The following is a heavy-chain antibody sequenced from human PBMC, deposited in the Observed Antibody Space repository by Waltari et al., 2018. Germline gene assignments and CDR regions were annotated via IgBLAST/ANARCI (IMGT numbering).Heavy chain of an antibody. CDR2: INHSGST. V-gene: IGHV4-34*01. J-gene: IGHJ6*03. CDR1: GGSFSGYY. Sequence: QVQLQQWGAGLLKPSETLSLTCAVYGGSFSGYYWSWIRQPPGKGLEWIGEINHSGSTNYNPSRKSRVTISVDTSKNQFSLKLSSVTAADTAVYYCASTYYYYYYMDVWGKGTTVIVSS. CDR3: ASTYYYYYYMDV.